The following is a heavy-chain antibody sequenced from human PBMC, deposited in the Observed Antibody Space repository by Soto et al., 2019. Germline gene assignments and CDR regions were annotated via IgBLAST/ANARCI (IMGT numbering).Heavy chain of an antibody. CDR1: GGSISSGGYY. V-gene: IGHV4-31*01. J-gene: IGHJ4*02. Sequence: QVQLQESGPGLVKPSETLSLTCSVSGGSISSGGYYWSWIRQLPGKGLEWIGYIYSNGITYYSPSLKSQVTMSVNTTKSQFSLKLNSETAADTAIYFCARYTDDWGQGILVTVSS. CDR3: ARYTDD. CDR2: IYSNGIT.